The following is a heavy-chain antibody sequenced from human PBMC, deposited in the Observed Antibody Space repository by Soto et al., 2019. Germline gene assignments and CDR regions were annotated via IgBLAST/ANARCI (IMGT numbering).Heavy chain of an antibody. D-gene: IGHD4-4*01. CDR3: ARQLGSTTALGRYYYMDV. V-gene: IGHV4-59*08. J-gene: IGHJ6*03. CDR1: GGSISSYY. CDR2: IYYSGST. Sequence: PSETLSLTCTVSGGSISSYYWSWIRQPPGKGLEWIGYIYYSGSTNYNPSLKSRVTISVDTSKNQFSLKLSSVTAADTAVYYCARQLGSTTALGRYYYMDVWGKGTTVTVSS.